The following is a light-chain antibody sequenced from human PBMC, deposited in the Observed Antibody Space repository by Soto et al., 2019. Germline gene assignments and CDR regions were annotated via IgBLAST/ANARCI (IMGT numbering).Light chain of an antibody. CDR2: GAS. V-gene: IGKV1-39*01. CDR3: QQSYSTPYT. Sequence: DIQMTQSPSSLSASVGDRVSITCRASQSISHNLNWYQQTAGKAPKLLIYGASSLQRGVPSRFSGSRSGTDFTLIISSLQPEDSATYYCQQSYSTPYTFGQGTKLEIK. J-gene: IGKJ2*01. CDR1: QSISHN.